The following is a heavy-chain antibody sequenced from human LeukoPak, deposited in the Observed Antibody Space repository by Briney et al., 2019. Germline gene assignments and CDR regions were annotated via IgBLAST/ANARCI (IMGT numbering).Heavy chain of an antibody. CDR1: GYTFTSYY. J-gene: IGHJ4*01. CDR2: INPSGGST. CDR3: VRPRYSYGYGEFDY. D-gene: IGHD5-18*01. V-gene: IGHV1-46*01. Sequence: ASVKVSCKASGYTFTSYYMHWVRQAPGQGLEWMGLINPSGGSTSYAQKFQGRVTMTRDMSTSTVYMELSSLRSEDTAVYYCVRPRYSYGYGEFDYWGQGTLVTVSS.